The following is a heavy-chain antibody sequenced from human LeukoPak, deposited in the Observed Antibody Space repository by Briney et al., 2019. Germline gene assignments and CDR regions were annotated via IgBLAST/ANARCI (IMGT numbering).Heavy chain of an antibody. CDR3: ARSPLSSRWYMYYYGMDV. D-gene: IGHD6-13*01. V-gene: IGHV4-39*01. J-gene: IGHJ6*02. Sequence: NSSETLSLTCTVSGGSISSSSYYWGWIRQPPGKGLEWIGSIYYSGSTYYNPSLKSRVTISVDTSKNQFSLKLSSVTAADTAVYYCARSPLSSRWYMYYYGMDVWGQGTTVTVSS. CDR1: GGSISSSSYY. CDR2: IYYSGST.